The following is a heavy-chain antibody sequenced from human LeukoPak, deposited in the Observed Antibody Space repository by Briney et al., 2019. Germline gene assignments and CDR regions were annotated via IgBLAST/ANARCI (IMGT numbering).Heavy chain of an antibody. Sequence: GGSLRLSCAASGFTVSSNYMSWVRQAPGKGLEWVSIAFSDGRTFYADSVKGRFTISRDSSKNTVFLQMNSLRAEDTAVYYCARGDFDYWGQGTLVTVSS. CDR1: GFTVSSNY. CDR3: ARGDFDY. CDR2: AFSDGRT. J-gene: IGHJ4*02. V-gene: IGHV3-53*01.